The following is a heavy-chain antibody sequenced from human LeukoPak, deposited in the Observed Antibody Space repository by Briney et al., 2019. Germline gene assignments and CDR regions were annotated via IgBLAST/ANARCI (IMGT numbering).Heavy chain of an antibody. J-gene: IGHJ4*02. CDR2: IKPDGSEI. V-gene: IGHV3-7*02. CDR3: ARSLDY. D-gene: IGHD2-15*01. CDR1: GFAFSDYW. Sequence: GGSLRLSCAASGFAFSDYWMDWVRQTPGKGLEWVANIKPDGSEIYYVDSVKGRFTISRDNAKNSLYLQMNSLRAEDTAVYYCARSLDYWGQGTLVTVSS.